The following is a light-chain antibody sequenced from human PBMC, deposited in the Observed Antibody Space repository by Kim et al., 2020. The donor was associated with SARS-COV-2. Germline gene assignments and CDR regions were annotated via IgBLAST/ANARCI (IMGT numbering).Light chain of an antibody. Sequence: QSALTQPASVSGSPGQSITISCTGTSSDVGAYDYVSWYQQLPGKAPNLMICDVSERPSGVSYRFSGSKSGNTASLTISRLRAEDEADYYCSSYTSSSSWVFGGGTQLTVL. CDR1: SSDVGAYDY. J-gene: IGLJ3*02. V-gene: IGLV2-14*03. CDR3: SSYTSSSSWV. CDR2: DVS.